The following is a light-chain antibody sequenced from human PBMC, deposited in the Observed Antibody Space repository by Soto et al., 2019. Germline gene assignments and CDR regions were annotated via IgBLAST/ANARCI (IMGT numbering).Light chain of an antibody. CDR1: QTIRNF. V-gene: IGKV1-39*01. CDR2: AAS. J-gene: IGKJ1*01. Sequence: DIQMSQSPSSRSPPLGDRVTIPCRASQTIRNFLNWYQQKPGKAPKLLIYAASSLQSGVPSRFSGSGSGTDFALTISSLQPEDVATYYCQQSYNTLWTFGQGTKVEIK. CDR3: QQSYNTLWT.